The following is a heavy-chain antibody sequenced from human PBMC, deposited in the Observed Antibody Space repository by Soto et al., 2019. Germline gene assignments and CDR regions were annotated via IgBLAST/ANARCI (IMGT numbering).Heavy chain of an antibody. CDR2: ISSSSSTI. Sequence: PGGSLRLSCAASGFTFSSYSMNWVRQAPGKGLEWVSYISSSSSTIYYADSVKGRFTISRDNAKNSLYLQMNSLRAEDTAVYYCARGPPQRAFDYWGQGTLVTVSS. J-gene: IGHJ4*02. V-gene: IGHV3-48*01. CDR3: ARGPPQRAFDY. CDR1: GFTFSSYS.